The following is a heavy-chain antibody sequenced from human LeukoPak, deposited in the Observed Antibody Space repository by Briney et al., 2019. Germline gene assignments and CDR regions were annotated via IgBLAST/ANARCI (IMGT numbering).Heavy chain of an antibody. CDR1: GYSFTSYY. J-gene: IGHJ4*02. CDR2: INPSGGST. Sequence: DSVYVSCTASGYSFTSYYMHWVRHPHGQGHEWVGIINPSGGSTSYSQKFQSRVTMTRDMSRSTVYMELSRLRSEDAAVYYCVRDGPRGFGDDWGQGSLVTAS. D-gene: IGHD3-16*01. CDR3: VRDGPRGFGDD. V-gene: IGHV1-46*01.